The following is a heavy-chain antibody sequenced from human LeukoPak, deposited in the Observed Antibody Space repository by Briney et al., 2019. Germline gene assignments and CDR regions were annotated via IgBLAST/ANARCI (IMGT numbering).Heavy chain of an antibody. J-gene: IGHJ4*02. CDR1: GFTFDDYG. CDR2: INWNGGST. V-gene: IGHV3-20*04. CDR3: ARDTIYYSGTGDY. D-gene: IGHD3-22*01. Sequence: GGSLRLSCVASGFTFDDYGMSWVRQVPGKGLEWVSGINWNGGSTGYADSVKGRFTISRDNAKNSLYLQMNSLRAEDTALYYCARDTIYYSGTGDYWGQGTLVTVSS.